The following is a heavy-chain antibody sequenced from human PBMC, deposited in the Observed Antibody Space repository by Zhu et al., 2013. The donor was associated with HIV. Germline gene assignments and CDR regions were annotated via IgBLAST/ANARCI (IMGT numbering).Heavy chain of an antibody. CDR3: ARERPSSLDY. CDR2: INPNTGGT. D-gene: IGHD6-6*01. CDR1: GYTFTSYY. J-gene: IGHJ4*02. Sequence: VEFVQSGAEVRKPGASVKLSCRPSGYTFTSYYLHWVRQAPGQGLEWMGEINPNTGGTTYAQRFRDRVSMTTDTSTNTVSLVMSRLTADDTAVYYCARERPSSLDYWGQGTLVTVSS. V-gene: IGHV1-46*01.